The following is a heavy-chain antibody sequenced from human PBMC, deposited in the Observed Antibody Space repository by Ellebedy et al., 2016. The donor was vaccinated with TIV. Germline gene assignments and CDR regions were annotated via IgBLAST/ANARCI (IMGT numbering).Heavy chain of an antibody. CDR1: GFTSDTYA. V-gene: IGHV3-23*01. CDR2: ISGSGVTT. CDR3: AGFRGEAVAGNWFDP. D-gene: IGHD6-19*01. Sequence: PGGSLRLSCADSGFTSDTYAMSWVRQAPGKGLEWVSHISGSGVTTYYADSVRGRFSISRDNSKNTLYLQMNSLRADDTAVDYCAGFRGEAVAGNWFDPWGQGTLVTVSS. J-gene: IGHJ5*02.